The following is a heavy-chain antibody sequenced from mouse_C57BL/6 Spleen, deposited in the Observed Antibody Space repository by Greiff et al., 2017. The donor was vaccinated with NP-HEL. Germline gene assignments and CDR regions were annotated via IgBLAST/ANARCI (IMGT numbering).Heavy chain of an antibody. CDR1: GYTFTSYW. D-gene: IGHD1-1*01. V-gene: IGHV1-53*01. Sequence: QVQLQQPGAELVKPGASVKMSCKASGYTFTSYWITWVKQRPGQGLEWIGNINPSNGGTNYNEKFKSKATLTVDKSSSTAYMQLSSLTSEDSAVYYCARGTYYGSSTWFAYWGQGTLVTVSA. J-gene: IGHJ3*01. CDR2: INPSNGGT. CDR3: ARGTYYGSSTWFAY.